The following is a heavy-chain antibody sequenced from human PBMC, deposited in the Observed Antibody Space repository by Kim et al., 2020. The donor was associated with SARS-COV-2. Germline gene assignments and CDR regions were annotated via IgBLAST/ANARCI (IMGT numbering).Heavy chain of an antibody. CDR1: GFTFSSYW. Sequence: GGSLRLSCVASGFTFSSYWMSWVRQAPGKGLEWVASIKPDGNEKYYVDSVRGRFTISRDHAKNSLYLQMNSLRAEDTAVYYCARVVYYYGSGSTTPTYFDYWGQGTLVTVSS. V-gene: IGHV3-7*05. D-gene: IGHD3-10*01. CDR2: IKPDGNEK. J-gene: IGHJ4*02. CDR3: ARVVYYYGSGSTTPTYFDY.